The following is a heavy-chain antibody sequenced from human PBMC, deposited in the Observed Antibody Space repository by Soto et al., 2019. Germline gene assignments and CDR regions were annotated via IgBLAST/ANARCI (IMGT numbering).Heavy chain of an antibody. CDR3: ARRSRKHGYCYGSGCYHFDY. J-gene: IGHJ4*02. V-gene: IGHV4-4*02. Sequence: QVQLQESGPGQVKPSGTLSLTCDVSGGSISTTNRWSWVRQSPGKGLEWIGEVYDSGDTNYNPSLRSRLTISVDKSNNQFSLNLSSVTAADTAVYYCARRSRKHGYCYGSGCYHFDYWGQGALVTVSS. CDR2: VYDSGDT. D-gene: IGHD2-15*01. CDR1: GGSISTTNR.